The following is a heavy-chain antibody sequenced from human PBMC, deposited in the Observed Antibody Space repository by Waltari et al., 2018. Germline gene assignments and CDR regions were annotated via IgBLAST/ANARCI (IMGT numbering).Heavy chain of an antibody. Sequence: EAQLVQSGGGLVQPGGSLPLSGAASGFPFSRFWMTWIRQAPGQGLQWVAHIGPDGSDKYYVDSVKGRFTISRDNAENSLLLQMSSLRVEDTALYYCVGWNDPINSWGQGTLVAVSS. J-gene: IGHJ4*02. CDR1: GFPFSRFW. CDR2: IGPDGSDK. V-gene: IGHV3-7*01. D-gene: IGHD1-1*01. CDR3: VGWNDPINS.